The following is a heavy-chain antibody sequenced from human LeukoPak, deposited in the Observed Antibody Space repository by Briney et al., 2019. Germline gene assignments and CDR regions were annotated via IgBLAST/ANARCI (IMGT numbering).Heavy chain of an antibody. CDR1: GRSISSGTYY. J-gene: IGHJ4*02. CDR2: IYTTGST. CDR3: ARVSTGGYYNC. D-gene: IGHD3-22*01. Sequence: PSQTLSLTCTVSGRSISSGTYYWTWIRQPAGKGLEWIGRIYTTGSTNYNPSLKSRVTMSTDTSKNQFSLELSSVTAADTSVYYCARVSTGGYYNCWGQGTLVTVSS. V-gene: IGHV4-61*02.